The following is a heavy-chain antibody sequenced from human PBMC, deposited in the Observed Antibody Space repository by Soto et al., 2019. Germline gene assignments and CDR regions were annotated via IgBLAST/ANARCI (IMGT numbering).Heavy chain of an antibody. V-gene: IGHV4-59*01. J-gene: IGHJ4*02. CDR2: IYYMGRT. CDR1: SISTYY. D-gene: IGHD1-26*01. CDR3: ARDAVGATHFDY. Sequence: QVQLQESGPGLVKPSETLSLTCTVDSISTYYWNWIRQPPGKGLEWIGYIYYMGRTNYNSSLKSRVTISIDTSNNQFSLKLSSVTAADTAIYSCARDAVGATHFDYWGQGAPVTVSS.